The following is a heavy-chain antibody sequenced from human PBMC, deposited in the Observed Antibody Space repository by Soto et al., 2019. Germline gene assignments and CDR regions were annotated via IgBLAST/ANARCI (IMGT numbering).Heavy chain of an antibody. CDR2: VYWDDDK. Sequence: QITLKESGPTLVKPTQTLTLTCTFSGFSLSVNGVGVGWIRQPPGKALEWLALVYWDDDKRYSPSLKSRLTITKDTSKKQVVLTMSNMDPSDTATYYCVHIQLAVAGGGSDIWGQGTRVTVSS. D-gene: IGHD6-19*01. CDR1: GFSLSVNGVG. J-gene: IGHJ3*02. CDR3: VHIQLAVAGGGSDI. V-gene: IGHV2-5*02.